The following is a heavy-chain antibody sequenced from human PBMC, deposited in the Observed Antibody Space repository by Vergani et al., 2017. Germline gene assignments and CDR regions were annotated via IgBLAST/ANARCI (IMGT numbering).Heavy chain of an antibody. V-gene: IGHV1-69*01. D-gene: IGHD3-22*01. J-gene: IGHJ3*02. CDR2: ITPIFGTA. CDR1: GGTFSSYA. CDR3: AKANYYDSSGLDAFDI. Sequence: QVQLVQSGAEVKKPGSSVKVSCKASGGTFSSYAISWVRQAPGQGLEWMGGITPIFGTANYAQKFQGRVTITADESTSTAYMELSSLRSEATAVYYCAKANYYDSSGLDAFDIWGQGTMVTVSS.